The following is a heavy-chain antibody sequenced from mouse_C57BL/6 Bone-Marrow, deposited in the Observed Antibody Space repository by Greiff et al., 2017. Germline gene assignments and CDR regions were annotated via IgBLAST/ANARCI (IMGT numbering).Heavy chain of an antibody. V-gene: IGHV1-61*01. CDR2: IYPSDSET. CDR3: AREGVYGNYDWFAY. J-gene: IGHJ3*01. CDR1: GYTFTSYW. Sequence: QVQLQQPGAELVRPGSSVKLSCKASGYTFTSYWMDWVKQRPGQGLEWIGNIYPSDSETHYNQKFKDKATLTVDKSSSTAYMQLSSLTSEDSAVYYGAREGVYGNYDWFAYWGQGTLVTVSA. D-gene: IGHD2-1*01.